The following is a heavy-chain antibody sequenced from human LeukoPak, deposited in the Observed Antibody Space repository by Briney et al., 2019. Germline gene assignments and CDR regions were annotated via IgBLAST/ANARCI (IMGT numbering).Heavy chain of an antibody. CDR1: GFTFSAYW. V-gene: IGHV3-7*01. J-gene: IGHJ4*02. CDR3: AKDSFSRGDY. CDR2: IKEDGSEK. Sequence: GRSLRLSCAASGFTFSAYWMTWVRQAPGKGLEWVANIKEDGSEKYYVDSVKGRFTISRDNAKNSLYLQMNSLRAEDTAVYYCAKDSFSRGDYWGQGTQVTVSS. D-gene: IGHD2/OR15-2a*01.